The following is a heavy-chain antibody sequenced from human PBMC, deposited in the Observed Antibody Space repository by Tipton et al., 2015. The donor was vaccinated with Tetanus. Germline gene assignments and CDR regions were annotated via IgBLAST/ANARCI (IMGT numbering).Heavy chain of an antibody. D-gene: IGHD4-23*01. Sequence: TLSLTCTVSGGSVSSGAYCWSWIRQHPGKGLESIGCISSRGSTYYNPSLTSRVSISVDTSKNQFSLKLTSVTAADTAVYYCARGGAYGGKAEYWGQGNLVIVSS. V-gene: IGHV4-31*03. CDR3: ARGGAYGGKAEY. J-gene: IGHJ4*02. CDR2: ISSRGST. CDR1: GGSVSSGAYC.